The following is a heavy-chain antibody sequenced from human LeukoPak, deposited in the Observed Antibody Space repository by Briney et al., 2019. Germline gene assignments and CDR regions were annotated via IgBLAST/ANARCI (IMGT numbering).Heavy chain of an antibody. V-gene: IGHV4-34*01. CDR2: INHSGST. CDR1: GGSFSGYY. J-gene: IGHJ4*02. CDR3: ARGFKGSGSYYNSPYFDY. D-gene: IGHD3-10*01. Sequence: PSETLSLTCAVYGGSFSGYYWSWIRQPPGKGLEWIGKINHSGSTNYNPSLKSRVTISVDTSKNQFSLKLSSVTAADTAVYYCARGFKGSGSYYNSPYFDYWGQGTLVTVSS.